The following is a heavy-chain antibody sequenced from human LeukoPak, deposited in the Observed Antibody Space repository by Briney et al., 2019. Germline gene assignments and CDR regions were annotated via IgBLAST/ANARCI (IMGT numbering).Heavy chain of an antibody. CDR2: INAGNGNT. CDR1: GYTFTSYA. D-gene: IGHD3-16*01. CDR3: ARETYTGGYLFSGFDY. Sequence: ASVKVSCKASGYTFTSYAMHWVRQAPGQRLEWMGWINAGNGNTKYSQKFQGRVTITRDTSASTAYMELSSLRSEDTAVYYCARETYTGGYLFSGFDYWGQGTLVTVSS. J-gene: IGHJ4*02. V-gene: IGHV1-3*01.